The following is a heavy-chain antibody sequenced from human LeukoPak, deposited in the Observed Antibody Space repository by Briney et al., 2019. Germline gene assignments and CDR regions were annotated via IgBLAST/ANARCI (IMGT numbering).Heavy chain of an antibody. Sequence: PGGSLRLSCAASGFIFRNYWMSWVRQAPGKGLEWVANIKQDGSEKYYVDSVKGRFTISRDNAKNSLYLQMNSLRTDDTAVYFCEREGPFDFWAQGTLVTVSS. J-gene: IGHJ4*02. CDR2: IKQDGSEK. V-gene: IGHV3-7*01. CDR1: GFIFRNYW. CDR3: EREGPFDF.